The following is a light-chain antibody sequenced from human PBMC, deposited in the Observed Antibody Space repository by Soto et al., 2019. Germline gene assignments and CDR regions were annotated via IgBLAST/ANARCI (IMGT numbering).Light chain of an antibody. J-gene: IGKJ1*01. CDR2: DAS. CDR1: QSISSW. Sequence: IQMTQSPSSLPASVGDRVTITCRASQSISSWLAWYQQKPGKAPNLLIYDASSLESGVPSRFSGSGSGTEFTLTISSLQPDDFATYYCQQYNSYWTFGQGTKVDIK. CDR3: QQYNSYWT. V-gene: IGKV1-5*01.